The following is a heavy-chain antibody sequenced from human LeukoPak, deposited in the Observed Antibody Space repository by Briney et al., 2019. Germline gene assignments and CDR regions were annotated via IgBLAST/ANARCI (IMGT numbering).Heavy chain of an antibody. CDR2: IRYDGSNK. CDR3: AKVDTAMAPPLYYYYMDV. J-gene: IGHJ6*03. D-gene: IGHD5-18*01. CDR1: GFTFSSYG. V-gene: IGHV3-30*02. Sequence: GGSLRLSCAASGFTFSSYGMHWVRQAPGKGLEWVAFIRYDGSNKYYADSVKGRFTISRDNSKNTLYLQMNSLRAEDTAVYYCAKVDTAMAPPLYYYYMDVWGKGTTVTISS.